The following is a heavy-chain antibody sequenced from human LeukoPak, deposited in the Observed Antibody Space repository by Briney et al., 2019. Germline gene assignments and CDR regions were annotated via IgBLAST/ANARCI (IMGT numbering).Heavy chain of an antibody. D-gene: IGHD3-22*01. J-gene: IGHJ3*02. CDR3: AKGDSSGYYHYPAFDI. CDR2: IYYSGST. Sequence: NPSETLSLTCTVSGGSISSYYWSWIRQPPGKGLEWIGYIYYSGSTNYNPSLKSRVTISVDTSKNQFSLKLSSVTAEDTAVYYCAKGDSSGYYHYPAFDIWGQGTMVTVSS. CDR1: GGSISSYY. V-gene: IGHV4-59*01.